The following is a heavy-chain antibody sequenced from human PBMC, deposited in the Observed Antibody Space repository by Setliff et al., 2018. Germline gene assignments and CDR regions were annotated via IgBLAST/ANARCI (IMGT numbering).Heavy chain of an antibody. CDR2: LYRTANT. J-gene: IGHJ4*02. V-gene: IGHV4-38-2*01. D-gene: IGHD3-10*01. CDR3: ARQSGSGSSPYFDF. Sequence: SETLSLTCAVPGHSIDSDSYWGWIRQSPGKGLEWIGSLYRTANTYYNPAVRSRVTISPDTSKNQFSLKLTSVTAADTAVYYCARQSGSGSSPYFDFWGQGTLVTVSS. CDR1: GHSIDSDSY.